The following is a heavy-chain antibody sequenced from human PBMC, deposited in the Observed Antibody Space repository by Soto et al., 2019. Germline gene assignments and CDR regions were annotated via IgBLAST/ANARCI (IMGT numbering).Heavy chain of an antibody. CDR3: ATTPDYGDYVGTEADRYYFDY. D-gene: IGHD4-17*01. J-gene: IGHJ4*02. Sequence: GGSLRLSCAASGFTFSSYAMSWVRQAPGKGLEWVSAISGSGGSTYYADSVKGRFTIYRNNSKNTLYLQMNSLRAEDTAVYYCATTPDYGDYVGTEADRYYFDYWGQGTLVTVSS. CDR2: ISGSGGST. CDR1: GFTFSSYA. V-gene: IGHV3-23*01.